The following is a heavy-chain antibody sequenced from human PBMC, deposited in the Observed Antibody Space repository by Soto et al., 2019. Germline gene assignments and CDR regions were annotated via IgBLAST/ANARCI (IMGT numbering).Heavy chain of an antibody. J-gene: IGHJ4*02. Sequence: QILSRTCSVSGATLRNGDYYCTSIRQPPGKGLEWIGFIYKSGTAKYNPFLSSRVSISLDTSKNQFSLNLSSVTAADTAVYYCAREPRSSGYLVDWGQGTLVNSSS. D-gene: IGHD3-22*01. CDR2: IYKSGTA. V-gene: IGHV4-30-4*01. CDR3: AREPRSSGYLVD. CDR1: GATLRNGDYY.